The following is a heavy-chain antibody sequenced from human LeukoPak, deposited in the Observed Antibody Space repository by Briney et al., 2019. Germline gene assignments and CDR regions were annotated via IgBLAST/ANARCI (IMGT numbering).Heavy chain of an antibody. CDR3: ARAGRYCSGGSCFTPYYYYGMDV. V-gene: IGHV3-30*04. J-gene: IGHJ6*02. CDR2: ISYDGSNK. Sequence: PGGSLRLSCAASGFTFSSYAMHWVRQAPDKGLEWVAVISYDGSNKYYADSVKGRFTISRDNSKNTLYLQMNSLRAEDTAVYYCARAGRYCSGGSCFTPYYYYGMDVWGQGTTVTVSS. D-gene: IGHD2-15*01. CDR1: GFTFSSYA.